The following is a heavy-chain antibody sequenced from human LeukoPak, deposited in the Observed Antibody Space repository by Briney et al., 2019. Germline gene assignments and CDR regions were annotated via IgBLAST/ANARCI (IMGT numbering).Heavy chain of an antibody. Sequence: GASVTVSCTASGYTFSSYYMNWVRQAPGQGLEWMGIINPSRGSTTYAQKFQGRVTMTRDTSTNTVYMELSSLRSEDTAVYYCASGSYYYDSSGLDYWGQGTLVTVSS. CDR3: ASGSYYYDSSGLDY. D-gene: IGHD3-22*01. CDR2: INPSRGST. V-gene: IGHV1-46*01. J-gene: IGHJ4*02. CDR1: GYTFSSYY.